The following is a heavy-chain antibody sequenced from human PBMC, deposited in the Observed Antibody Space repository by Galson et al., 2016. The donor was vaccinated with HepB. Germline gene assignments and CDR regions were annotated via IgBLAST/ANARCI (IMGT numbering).Heavy chain of an antibody. CDR1: GFTFSSYA. CDR3: ARAGVAYDTSGYFYGQLDY. V-gene: IGHV3-23*01. J-gene: IGHJ4*02. D-gene: IGHD3-22*01. CDR2: ISGSETT. Sequence: SLRLSCAASGFTFSSYAMNWVRQAPGKGLEWVSTISGSETTSYADSVKGRFTISRDNAKSSLYLQMNSLRDDDTAVYFCARAGVAYDTSGYFYGQLDYWGQGTLVIVSS.